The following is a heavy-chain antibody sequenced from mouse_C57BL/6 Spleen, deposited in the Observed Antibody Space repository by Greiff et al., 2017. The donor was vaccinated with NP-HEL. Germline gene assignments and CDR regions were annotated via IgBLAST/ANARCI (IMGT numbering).Heavy chain of an antibody. Sequence: EVMLVESGGGLVKPGGSLKLSCAASGFTFSSYAMSWVRQTPEKRLEWVATISDGGSYTYYPDNVKGRFTISRDNAKNNLYLQMSHLKSEDTAMYYCARDETTVVAYYLDYWGQGTTLTVSS. D-gene: IGHD1-1*01. V-gene: IGHV5-4*01. CDR3: ARDETTVVAYYLDY. CDR2: ISDGGSYT. J-gene: IGHJ2*01. CDR1: GFTFSSYA.